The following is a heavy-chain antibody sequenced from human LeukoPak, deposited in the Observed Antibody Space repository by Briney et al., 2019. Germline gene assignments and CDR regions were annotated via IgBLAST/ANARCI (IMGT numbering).Heavy chain of an antibody. CDR2: IDPSDSYN. D-gene: IGHD3-22*01. CDR3: ASGNYYDSSGYEGSDY. J-gene: IGHJ4*02. Sequence: GESLKISCKGSAYSFTSYWISWVRQMPGKGLEWMGRIDPSDSYNKYSPSFQGRVTISADKSISTAYLQWSSLEASDTAMYYCASGNYYDSSGYEGSDYWGQGTLGTVSS. CDR1: AYSFTSYW. V-gene: IGHV5-10-1*01.